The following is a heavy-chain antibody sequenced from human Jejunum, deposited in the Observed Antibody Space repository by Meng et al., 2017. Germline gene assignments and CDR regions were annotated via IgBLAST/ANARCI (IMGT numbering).Heavy chain of an antibody. Sequence: SETLSLTCAVYGGSSSAYYWTWIRQPPGKVLEWIGEINHSGSTTYNPSLKSRLTISVDTSKNQFSLKRTSVTAADTAVYYCARGQGNALRYFDWLPPRLYYFDYWGQGTQVTVSS. J-gene: IGHJ4*02. CDR2: INHSGST. V-gene: IGHV4-34*01. D-gene: IGHD3-9*01. CDR1: GGSSSAYY. CDR3: ARGQGNALRYFDWLPPRLYYFDY.